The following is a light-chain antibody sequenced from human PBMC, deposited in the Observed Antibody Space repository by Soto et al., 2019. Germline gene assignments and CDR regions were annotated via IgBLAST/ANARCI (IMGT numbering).Light chain of an antibody. Sequence: DIQMTQSPSSLSASVGDRVTITCRASQTISSWLAWYQQKPGKAPKLLIYKASTLKSGVPSRFSGSGSGTELTFTISSLQSDDFATYYCYQYSSYLWTFGQGTKVDIK. CDR2: KAS. CDR1: QTISSW. V-gene: IGKV1-5*03. J-gene: IGKJ1*01. CDR3: YQYSSYLWT.